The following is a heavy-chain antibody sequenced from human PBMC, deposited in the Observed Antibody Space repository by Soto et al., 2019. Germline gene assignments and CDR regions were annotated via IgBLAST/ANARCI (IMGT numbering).Heavy chain of an antibody. J-gene: IGHJ2*01. D-gene: IGHD6-13*01. CDR2: INSSSSYT. CDR3: ARIITAAGGRRYFDL. CDR1: GFTFSDYY. Sequence: GGSLRLSCAASGFTFSDYYMSWIRQAPGKGLEWVSYINSSSSYTNYTDSVKGRFTISRDNAKNSLYLQMNSLRAEDTAVYYCARIITAAGGRRYFDLWGRGTLVTVSS. V-gene: IGHV3-11*03.